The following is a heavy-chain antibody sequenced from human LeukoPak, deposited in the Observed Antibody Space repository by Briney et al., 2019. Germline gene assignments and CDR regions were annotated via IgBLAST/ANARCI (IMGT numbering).Heavy chain of an antibody. D-gene: IGHD3-10*01. Sequence: GSSVKVSCKASGGTFSSYAISWVRQAPGQGLEWMGGIIPIFGTANYAQKFQGRVTITADESTSTAYMELSSLRSEDTAVYYCARSIYMTMVRAPFDPWGQGTLVTVSP. CDR2: IIPIFGTA. CDR1: GGTFSSYA. J-gene: IGHJ5*02. CDR3: ARSIYMTMVRAPFDP. V-gene: IGHV1-69*01.